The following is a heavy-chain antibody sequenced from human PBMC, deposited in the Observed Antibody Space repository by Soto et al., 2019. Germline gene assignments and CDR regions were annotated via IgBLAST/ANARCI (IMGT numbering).Heavy chain of an antibody. CDR2: IYSGGYT. D-gene: IGHD3-10*01. V-gene: IGHV3-53*01. CDR3: GAPPGGGGY. J-gene: IGHJ4*02. Sequence: EVQLVESGGGLIQPGGSLRLSCAVSGFTVSNNYMSWVRQAPGKGLEGVSVIYSGGYTAYGDSVKGRFTISRDNSKNTLFLQSKSPKPGAPALFFWGAPPGGGGYWGQGTLVTVSS. CDR1: GFTVSNNY.